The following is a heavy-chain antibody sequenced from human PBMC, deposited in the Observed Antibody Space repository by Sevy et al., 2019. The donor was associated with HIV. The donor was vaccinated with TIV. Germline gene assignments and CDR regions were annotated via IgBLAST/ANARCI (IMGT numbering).Heavy chain of an antibody. J-gene: IGHJ3*02. CDR1: GFTFSSYA. CDR3: ASSVRFKAFDI. V-gene: IGHV3-30-3*01. CDR2: ISYDGSNK. Sequence: GGCLRLSCAASGFTFSSYAMHWVRQAPGKGLEWVAVISYDGSNKYYADSVKGRFTISRDNSKNTLYLQMNSLRAEDTAVYYCASSVRFKAFDIWGQGTMVIVSS.